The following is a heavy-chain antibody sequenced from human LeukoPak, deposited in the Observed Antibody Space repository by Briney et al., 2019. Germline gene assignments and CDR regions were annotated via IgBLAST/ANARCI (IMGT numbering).Heavy chain of an antibody. Sequence: PSETLSLTCTVSDGSISSSTYYWGWIRQPPGKGLEWIGSIYYSGSTYYNPSLKSRVTISVDTSKNQFSLKLRSVTAADTAVYYCARHEWGVTGTSFDPWGQGTLVTVSS. CDR1: DGSISSSTYY. J-gene: IGHJ5*02. CDR3: ARHEWGVTGTSFDP. CDR2: IYYSGST. D-gene: IGHD1-7*01. V-gene: IGHV4-39*01.